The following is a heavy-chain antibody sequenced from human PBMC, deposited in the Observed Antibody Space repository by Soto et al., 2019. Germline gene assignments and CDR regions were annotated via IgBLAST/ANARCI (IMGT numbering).Heavy chain of an antibody. CDR3: AKLNYDILTGPTGVFDY. Sequence: PGGSLRLSCAASGFTFSSYAMSWVRQAPGKGLEWVSAISGSGGSTYYADSVKGRFTISRDNSKNTLYLQMNSLRAEDTAVYYCAKLNYDILTGPTGVFDYWGQGTMVTVSS. CDR1: GFTFSSYA. D-gene: IGHD3-9*01. V-gene: IGHV3-23*01. J-gene: IGHJ4*02. CDR2: ISGSGGST.